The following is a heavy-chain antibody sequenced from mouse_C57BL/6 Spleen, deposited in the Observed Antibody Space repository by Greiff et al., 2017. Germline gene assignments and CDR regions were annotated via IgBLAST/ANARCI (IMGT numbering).Heavy chain of an antibody. D-gene: IGHD1-1*01. CDR2: IWSGGST. J-gene: IGHJ4*01. CDR1: GFSLTSYG. CDR3: ARGITTVVDYYAMDY. V-gene: IGHV2-2*01. Sequence: QVQLKASGPGLVQPSQSLSITCTVSGFSLTSYGVHWVRQSPGKGLEWLGVIWSGGSTDYNAAFISRLSISKDNSKSQVFFKMNSLQADDTAIYYCARGITTVVDYYAMDYWGQGTSVTVSS.